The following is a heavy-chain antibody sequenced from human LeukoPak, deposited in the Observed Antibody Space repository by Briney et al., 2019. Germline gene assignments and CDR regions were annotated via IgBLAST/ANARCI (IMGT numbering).Heavy chain of an antibody. J-gene: IGHJ3*02. CDR3: AKDHWYYDFWSGQDYFDI. CDR2: ISGSGGST. D-gene: IGHD3-3*01. V-gene: IGHV3-23*01. CDR1: GFTFSSYA. Sequence: GGSLRLSCAASGFTFSSYAMSWVRQAPGKGLEWVSAISGSGGSTYYADSVKGRFTISRDNSKNTLYLQMNSLRAEDTAVYYCAKDHWYYDFWSGQDYFDIWGQGTMVTVSS.